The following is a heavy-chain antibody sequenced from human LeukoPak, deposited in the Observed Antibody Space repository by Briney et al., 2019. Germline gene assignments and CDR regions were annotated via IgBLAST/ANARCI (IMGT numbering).Heavy chain of an antibody. CDR2: INPSGGTT. CDR1: GYTFTSYY. J-gene: IGHJ4*02. Sequence: ASVTVSCKASGYTFTSYYIHWVRQAPGQGLEWMGIINPSGGTTSYAQKFQGRVAMTRDTSTSIVYMELSSLRSEDTALYYCARRLGYCSSTSCYGIDYWGQGTLVTVSS. D-gene: IGHD2-2*01. CDR3: ARRLGYCSSTSCYGIDY. V-gene: IGHV1-46*01.